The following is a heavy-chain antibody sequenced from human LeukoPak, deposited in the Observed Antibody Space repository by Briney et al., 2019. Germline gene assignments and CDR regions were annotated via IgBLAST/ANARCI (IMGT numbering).Heavy chain of an antibody. V-gene: IGHV4-59*01. J-gene: IGHJ4*02. Sequence: SETLSLTCTVSGGSISSYCWSWIRQPPGKGLEWIGYIYYSGSTNYNPSLKSRVTISVDTSKNQFSLKLSSVTAADTAVYYCARVAGEVRGVHGDLFDYWGQGTLVTVSS. CDR1: GGSISSYC. D-gene: IGHD3-10*01. CDR3: ARVAGEVRGVHGDLFDY. CDR2: IYYSGST.